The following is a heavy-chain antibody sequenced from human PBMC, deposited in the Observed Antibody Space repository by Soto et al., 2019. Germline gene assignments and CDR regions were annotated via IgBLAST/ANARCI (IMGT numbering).Heavy chain of an antibody. CDR2: IYYSGST. V-gene: IGHV4-59*01. CDR3: ARKARWGYYFDY. CDR1: GGSISSYY. D-gene: IGHD7-27*01. J-gene: IGHJ4*02. Sequence: QVQLQESGPGLVKPSETLSLTCTVSGGSISSYYWSWIRQPPGKGLGWIGYIYYSGSTNYNPSLMSRVPLSVAPSKNQFSLKLSSVTAADTAVYYCARKARWGYYFDYWGQGTLVTVSS.